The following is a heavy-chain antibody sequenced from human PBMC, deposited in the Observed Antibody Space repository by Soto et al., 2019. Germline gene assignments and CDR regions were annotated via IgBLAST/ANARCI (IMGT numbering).Heavy chain of an antibody. V-gene: IGHV4-31*03. Sequence: SDTLSLTCTVSGGSISSGGYYWSWIRQHPGKGLEWIGYIYYSGSTYYNPSLKSRVTISVDTSKNQFSLKLSSVTAADTAVYYCAREAGYCSSTSCSLRYYYYGMDVWGQGTTVTVSS. CDR1: GGSISSGGYY. CDR2: IYYSGST. CDR3: AREAGYCSSTSCSLRYYYYGMDV. D-gene: IGHD2-2*01. J-gene: IGHJ6*02.